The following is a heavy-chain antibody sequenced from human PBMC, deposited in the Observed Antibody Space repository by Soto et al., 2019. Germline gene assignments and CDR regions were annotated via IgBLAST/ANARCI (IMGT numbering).Heavy chain of an antibody. Sequence: GGSLRLSCTASGFTFGDYAMSWVRQAPGKGLEWVGFIRSKAYGGTTEYAASVKGRFTISRDDSKSIAYLQMNSLKTEDTAVYYCTTSCGWYPNYYGMDVWGQGTTVTVSS. CDR3: TTSCGWYPNYYGMDV. J-gene: IGHJ6*02. V-gene: IGHV3-49*04. D-gene: IGHD6-19*01. CDR2: IRSKAYGGTT. CDR1: GFTFGDYA.